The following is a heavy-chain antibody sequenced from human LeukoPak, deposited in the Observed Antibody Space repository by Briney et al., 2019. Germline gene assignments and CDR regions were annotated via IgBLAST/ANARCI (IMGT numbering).Heavy chain of an antibody. CDR1: GFTVSSNY. CDR3: ARDHDSSGFYYGMDV. V-gene: IGHV3-66*01. Sequence: GGSLRLSCAASGFTVSSNYMSWVRQAPGKGLEWVSVIYSGGSTHYADSVKGRFTISRDNSKNTLYLQMNSLRAEDTAVYYYARDHDSSGFYYGMDVWGQGTTVTVSS. D-gene: IGHD3-22*01. J-gene: IGHJ6*01. CDR2: IYSGGST.